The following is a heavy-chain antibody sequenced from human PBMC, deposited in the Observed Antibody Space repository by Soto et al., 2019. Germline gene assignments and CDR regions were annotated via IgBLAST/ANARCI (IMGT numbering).Heavy chain of an antibody. V-gene: IGHV3-23*01. J-gene: IGHJ3*02. Sequence: PGGSLRLSCAASGFIFSYYSMSWVRQAPGKGLEWVSDISGSGGSTYYADSVKGRFTISRDNSKNTLYLQMNSLRAEDTAVYYCANTDYDSSGYYMADAFDIWGQGTMVTVS. CDR1: GFIFSYYS. D-gene: IGHD3-22*01. CDR3: ANTDYDSSGYYMADAFDI. CDR2: ISGSGGST.